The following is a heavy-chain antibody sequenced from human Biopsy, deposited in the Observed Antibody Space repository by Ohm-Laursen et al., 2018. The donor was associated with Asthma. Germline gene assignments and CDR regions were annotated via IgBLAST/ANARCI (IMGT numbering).Heavy chain of an antibody. D-gene: IGHD2-8*02. V-gene: IGHV3-11*01. CDR3: ASECTVATCPLAY. CDR2: ISSSGGTI. CDR1: GFTFSDYY. Sequence: SLRLSCAASGFTFSDYYMSWIRQAPGKGLEWVSYISSSGGTIYHADSVKGRFTISRDNAQNSLFLQMTSPGAEDTAVYYCASECTVATCPLAYWVQGALVTVSS. J-gene: IGHJ4*02.